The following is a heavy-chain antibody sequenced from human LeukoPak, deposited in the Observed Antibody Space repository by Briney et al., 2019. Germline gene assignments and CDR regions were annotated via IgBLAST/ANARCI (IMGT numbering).Heavy chain of an antibody. V-gene: IGHV4-39*01. D-gene: IGHD3-9*01. J-gene: IGHJ3*02. CDR1: GGSISSSSYY. CDR2: IYYSGST. Sequence: SETLSLTCTVSGGSISSSSYYWGWIRQPPGKGLEWIGSIYYSGSTYYNPSLKSRVTISVDTSKNQFSLKLSSVTAADTAVYYCARPYYDILTGYSDAFDIWGQGTMVTVSS. CDR3: ARPYYDILTGYSDAFDI.